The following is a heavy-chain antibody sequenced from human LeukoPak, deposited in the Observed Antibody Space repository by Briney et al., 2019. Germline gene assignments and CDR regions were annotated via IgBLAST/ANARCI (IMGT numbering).Heavy chain of an antibody. CDR1: GYTFTSYG. Sequence: ASVTVSCTASGYTFTSYGISWVRPAPGQGLAWMGWISAYNGNTNYAQKLQGRVTMTTDTSTSTAYMELRSLRSDDTAVYYCARDATYDSSGYRAYDIWGQGTMVTVSS. D-gene: IGHD3-22*01. CDR3: ARDATYDSSGYRAYDI. CDR2: ISAYNGNT. J-gene: IGHJ3*02. V-gene: IGHV1-18*01.